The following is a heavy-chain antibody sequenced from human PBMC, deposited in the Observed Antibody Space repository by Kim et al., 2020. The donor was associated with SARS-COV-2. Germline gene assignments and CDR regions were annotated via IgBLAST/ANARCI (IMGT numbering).Heavy chain of an antibody. CDR1: GGSISSYY. J-gene: IGHJ6*02. V-gene: IGHV4-4*07. CDR3: ARVSTDVSYDFWSNRGYYYYGMDV. D-gene: IGHD3-3*01. CDR2: IYTSGST. Sequence: SETLSLTCTVSGGSISSYYWSWIRQPAGKGLEWIGRIYTSGSTNYNPSLKSRVTMSVDTSKNQFSLKLSSVTAADTAVYYCARVSTDVSYDFWSNRGYYYYGMDVWGQGTTVTVSS.